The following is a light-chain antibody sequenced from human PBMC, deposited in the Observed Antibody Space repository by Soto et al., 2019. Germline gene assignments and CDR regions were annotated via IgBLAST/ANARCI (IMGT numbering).Light chain of an antibody. Sequence: DILMTQSPDSLAVSLGERATINCKSSQSVLYSSNNKNYLAWYQQKPGQPPKLLIYWASTREYGVPDRFSGSGSGTDFTLTVSSLQSEDVAVYYCQQYYNTPFTFGQGTKLEIK. CDR2: WAS. J-gene: IGKJ2*01. V-gene: IGKV4-1*01. CDR3: QQYYNTPFT. CDR1: QSVLYSSNNKNY.